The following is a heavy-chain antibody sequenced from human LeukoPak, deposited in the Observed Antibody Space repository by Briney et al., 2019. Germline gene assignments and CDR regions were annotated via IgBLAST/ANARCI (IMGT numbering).Heavy chain of an antibody. D-gene: IGHD3-9*01. CDR2: IYYSGST. CDR3: ARVDSYYDILTGYYNVVDAFDI. CDR1: GGSISSYY. V-gene: IGHV4-59*01. Sequence: SETLSLTCTVSGGSISSYYWSWIRQPPGKGLEWSGYIYYSGSTNYNPSLKSRVTISVDTSKNQFSLKLSSVTAADTAVYYCARVDSYYDILTGYYNVVDAFDIWGQGTMVTVSS. J-gene: IGHJ3*02.